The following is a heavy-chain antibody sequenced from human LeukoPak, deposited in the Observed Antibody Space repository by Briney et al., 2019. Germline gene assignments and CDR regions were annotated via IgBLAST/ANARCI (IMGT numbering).Heavy chain of an antibody. V-gene: IGHV3-74*01. CDR1: GFTFGSYA. CDR2: ISSDGSAT. Sequence: PGGSLRLSCAASGFTFGSYAMHWVRQTPGKGLVWVSRISSDGSATDYADSVKGRFTISRDNAKNTLYLQMNSLRAEDTAVYYCSRESEEYYYDTSGSNYWGQGTLVTVSS. J-gene: IGHJ4*02. CDR3: SRESEEYYYDTSGSNY. D-gene: IGHD3-22*01.